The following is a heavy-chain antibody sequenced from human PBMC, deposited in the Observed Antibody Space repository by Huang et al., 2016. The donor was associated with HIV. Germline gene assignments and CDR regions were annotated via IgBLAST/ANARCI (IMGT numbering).Heavy chain of an antibody. CDR2: FAPEHGET. J-gene: IGHJ3*02. CDR1: GSTLTELS. V-gene: IGHV1-24*01. Sequence: QVQLVQSGAEVKKPGASVKVSCKVSGSTLTELSIHWVRQAPGKGLEWVEGFAPEHGETIYAQNFQGRVTMTEDTSTDTAYMELHSLRPEDTAVYYCAAGYDTYYDIWGQGTMVIASS. D-gene: IGHD2-21*01. CDR3: AAGYDTYYDI.